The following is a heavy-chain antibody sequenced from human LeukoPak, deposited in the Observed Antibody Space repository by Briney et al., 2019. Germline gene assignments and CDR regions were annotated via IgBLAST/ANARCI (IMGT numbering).Heavy chain of an antibody. V-gene: IGHV4-61*05. CDR2: IHDSGST. CDR1: GGSISSSSYY. Sequence: SETLSLTCTVSGGSISSSSYYWGWIRQSPGKQLEWIGDIHDSGSTNYNPSLNSRVTIFMDTSKNQFSLRLSSVTAADTAVYYCARGSGGGSGAYYKDHYYGMDVWGPGTTVTVS. CDR3: ARGSGGGSGAYYKDHYYGMDV. D-gene: IGHD3-10*01. J-gene: IGHJ6*02.